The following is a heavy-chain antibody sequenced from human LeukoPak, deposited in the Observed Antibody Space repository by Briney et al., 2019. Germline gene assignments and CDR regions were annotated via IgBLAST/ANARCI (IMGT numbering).Heavy chain of an antibody. CDR3: AKGGYTSYFDY. CDR1: GFTFSSYA. V-gene: IGHV3-23*01. CDR2: IRASAGST. D-gene: IGHD6-19*01. J-gene: IGHJ4*02. Sequence: PGGSLRLSWAASGFTFSSYAMTWVRQAPEKGLHWVSTIRASAGSTYYADSVKGRFTISRDNSKNTVSLQMNSLRAEDTAVYYCAKGGYTSYFDYWGQGTLVTVSS.